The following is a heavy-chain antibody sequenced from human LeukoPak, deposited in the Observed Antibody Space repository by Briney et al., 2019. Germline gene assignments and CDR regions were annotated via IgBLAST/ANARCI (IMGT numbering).Heavy chain of an antibody. CDR3: ARRSGIFTSHFDY. CDR1: GFTFSSYA. J-gene: IGHJ4*02. V-gene: IGHV3-23*01. Sequence: GGSLRLSCEASGFTFSSYAMVWVRQAPGKGLEWVSTISGSGGSTYYPDSVKGRFIISRDNSKNTLYLQMNSLRADDTAIYYCARRSGIFTSHFDYWGQGTLVTVSS. D-gene: IGHD3-3*01. CDR2: ISGSGGST.